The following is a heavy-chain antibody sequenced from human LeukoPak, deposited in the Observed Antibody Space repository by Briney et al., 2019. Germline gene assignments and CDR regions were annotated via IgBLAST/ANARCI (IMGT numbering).Heavy chain of an antibody. Sequence: GGSLRLSCAASGFTFSSYAMSWVRQAPGKGLEWVSSIISSGSYIYYADSVKGRFTISRDNAKNALYLQMNSLRAEDTAVYFCAREYAYFDWYLDYWGQGTLVTVSS. J-gene: IGHJ4*02. CDR3: AREYAYFDWYLDY. V-gene: IGHV3-21*01. CDR2: IISSGSYI. D-gene: IGHD3-9*01. CDR1: GFTFSSYA.